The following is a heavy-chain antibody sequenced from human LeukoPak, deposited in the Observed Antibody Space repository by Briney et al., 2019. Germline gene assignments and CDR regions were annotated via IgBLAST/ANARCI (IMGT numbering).Heavy chain of an antibody. CDR3: ARWLDAFDI. CDR1: GFTFSRNW. J-gene: IGHJ3*02. V-gene: IGHV3-7*01. Sequence: GGSLRLSCAASGFTFSRNWMSWVRQAPGKGLEWVAYIKQDGSEKYYVDSVKGRFTISRDNAKNSLYLQMNSLRVEDTAVHYCARWLDAFDIWGQGTMVTVSS. CDR2: IKQDGSEK. D-gene: IGHD5-12*01.